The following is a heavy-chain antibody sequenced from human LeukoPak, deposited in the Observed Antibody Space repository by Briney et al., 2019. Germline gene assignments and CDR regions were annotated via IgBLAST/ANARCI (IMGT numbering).Heavy chain of an antibody. J-gene: IGHJ3*01. CDR3: GRDPNGDYIGAFDF. Sequence: GGSLRLSCAASGFTFSNYAMTWVRLAPGKGLEWVPSIRGSGGGTSYADSVKGRFTMYRDNSRDTLYLQMNNLRAEDTAVYYCGRDPNGDYIGAFDFWGQGTLVTVSS. CDR2: IRGSGGGT. CDR1: GFTFSNYA. V-gene: IGHV3-23*01. D-gene: IGHD4-17*01.